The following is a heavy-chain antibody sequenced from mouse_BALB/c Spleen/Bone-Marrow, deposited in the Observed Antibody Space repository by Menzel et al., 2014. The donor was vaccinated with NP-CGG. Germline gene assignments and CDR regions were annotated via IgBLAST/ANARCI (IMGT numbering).Heavy chain of an antibody. CDR2: ISSGGSYT. CDR1: RFTFSNYA. D-gene: IGHD4-1*01. Sequence: EVKLQESGGGLVKPGGSLKLSCAASRFTFSNYAMSWVRQTPEKRLEWVATISSGGSYTYYPDSVKGRFTISRDNAQNTLYLQMSSLRSEDTAMYFCARQENWALDYGGQGTTLTVSS. J-gene: IGHJ2*01. CDR3: ARQENWALDY. V-gene: IGHV5-9-3*01.